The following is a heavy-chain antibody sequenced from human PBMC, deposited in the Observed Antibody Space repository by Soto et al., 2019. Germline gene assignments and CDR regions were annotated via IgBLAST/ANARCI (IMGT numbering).Heavy chain of an antibody. D-gene: IGHD3-10*01. Sequence: QVRLQESGPGLAKPSETLSLTCTVSGGSFTNYYWNWIRQPPGKGPAWIAYICPNGRTDYNPSLKSRVTISMATSKNQFSLRLNSVATADTAVYDCARADTSGSGRSSPFDAFDIWGRGTMITVSS. CDR1: GGSFTNYY. CDR2: ICPNGRT. J-gene: IGHJ3*02. V-gene: IGHV4-59*01. CDR3: ARADTSGSGRSSPFDAFDI.